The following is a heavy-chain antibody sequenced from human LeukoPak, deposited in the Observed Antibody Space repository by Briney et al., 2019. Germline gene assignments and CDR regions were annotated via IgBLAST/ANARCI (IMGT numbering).Heavy chain of an antibody. V-gene: IGHV3-53*01. CDR2: IYSGGST. Sequence: SGGSLRLSCAASGFTVSSNYMSWVRQAPGKGLEWVSVIYSGGSTYYADSVKGRFTISRDNSKNTLYLQMNSLRAEDTAVYYCAGYDSSGYGDYWGQGTLVTVSS. CDR3: AGYDSSGYGDY. CDR1: GFTVSSNY. D-gene: IGHD3-22*01. J-gene: IGHJ4*02.